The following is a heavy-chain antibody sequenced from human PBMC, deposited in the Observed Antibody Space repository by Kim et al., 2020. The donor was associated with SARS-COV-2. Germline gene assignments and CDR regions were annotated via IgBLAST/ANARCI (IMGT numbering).Heavy chain of an antibody. Sequence: GGSLRLSCAASGFTFSSYWMSWVRQAPGKGLEWVANIKQDGSEKYYVDSVKGRFTISRDNAKNSLYLQMNSLRAEDTAVYYCAREGTSYDSSGEFDYWGQGTLVTVSS. D-gene: IGHD3-22*01. CDR3: AREGTSYDSSGEFDY. CDR2: IKQDGSEK. J-gene: IGHJ4*02. CDR1: GFTFSSYW. V-gene: IGHV3-7*01.